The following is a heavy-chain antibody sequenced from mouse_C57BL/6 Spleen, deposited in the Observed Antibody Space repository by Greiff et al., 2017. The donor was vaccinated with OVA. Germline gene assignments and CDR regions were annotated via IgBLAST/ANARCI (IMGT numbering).Heavy chain of an antibody. D-gene: IGHD1-1*01. V-gene: IGHV1-52*01. CDR1: GYTFTSYW. J-gene: IGHJ1*03. Sequence: QVQLQQPGAELVRPGSSVKLSCKASGYTFTSYWMHWVKQRPIQGLEWIGNIDPSDSETHYNQKFKDKATLTVDKSSSTAYMQLSSLTSEDSAVYYCARGGYYGSRDFDVWGTGTTVTVSS. CDR2: IDPSDSET. CDR3: ARGGYYGSRDFDV.